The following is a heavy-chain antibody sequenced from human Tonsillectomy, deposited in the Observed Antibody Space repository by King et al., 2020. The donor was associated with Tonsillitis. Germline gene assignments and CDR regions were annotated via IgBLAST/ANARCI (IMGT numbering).Heavy chain of an antibody. CDR2: IANSGGSA. CDR3: ARQGMQLSKLYFAY. CDR1: GFTFSNYA. V-gene: IGHV3-23*04. J-gene: IGHJ4*02. Sequence: VQLVESGGGVIHPGGSRRLSCTPYGFTFSNYAMSWVRQAPGKGLEWVSAIANSGGSAYYADSVKGRFTVSRDNSRSTLYLQMNSLRAEDTAVYYCARQGMQLSKLYFAYWGQGTPVTVSS. D-gene: IGHD1-1*01.